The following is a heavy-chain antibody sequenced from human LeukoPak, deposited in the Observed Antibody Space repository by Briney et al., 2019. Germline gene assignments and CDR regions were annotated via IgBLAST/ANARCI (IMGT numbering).Heavy chain of an antibody. CDR3: ARVRCSGGSCPYYYYYYYMDV. Sequence: SETLSLTCAVYGGSFSGYYWSWIRQPPGKGLEWIGEIYHSGSTNYNPSLKSRVTISIDTSKNQFSLKLRFVTAADTAVYYCARVRCSGGSCPYYYYYYYMDVWGKGTTVTVSS. CDR2: IYHSGST. D-gene: IGHD2-15*01. V-gene: IGHV4-34*01. J-gene: IGHJ6*03. CDR1: GGSFSGYY.